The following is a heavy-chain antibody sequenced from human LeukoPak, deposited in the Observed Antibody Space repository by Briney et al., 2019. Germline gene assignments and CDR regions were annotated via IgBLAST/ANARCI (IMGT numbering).Heavy chain of an antibody. D-gene: IGHD3-3*02. CDR3: ARVGDHFHWYLDL. Sequence: GGSLTLSCAASGFSVSLNYMDWVRQAPGKGLEWVSILYSGSDTYYADSVKGRFTISRDSSKNMLFLHMNSLRAEDTAVYCARVGDHFHWYLDLWGRGTLVTVSS. V-gene: IGHV3-53*01. J-gene: IGHJ2*01. CDR1: GFSVSLNY. CDR2: LYSGSDT.